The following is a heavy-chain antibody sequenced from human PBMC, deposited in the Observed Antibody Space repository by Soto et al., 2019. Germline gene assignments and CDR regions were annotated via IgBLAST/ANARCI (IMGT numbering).Heavy chain of an antibody. D-gene: IGHD3-22*01. CDR2: IGLGSSTK. CDR3: ARDQLYYNDISGRPLNAFDV. J-gene: IGHJ3*01. V-gene: IGHV3-48*01. CDR1: GVTFSSYS. Sequence: GGSLRLSCAASGVTFSSYSMNWVRQAPGKGLEWVSYIGLGSSTKYYADSVEGRFTISRDNAKNSLYLQMNSLRAEDTAVYYCARDQLYYNDISGRPLNAFDVWGQGTMVTVSS.